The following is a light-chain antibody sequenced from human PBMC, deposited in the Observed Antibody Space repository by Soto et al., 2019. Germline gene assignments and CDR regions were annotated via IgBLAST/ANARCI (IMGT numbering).Light chain of an antibody. V-gene: IGKV3-20*01. J-gene: IGKJ1*01. CDR2: GAS. CDR1: QSVSSSY. CDR3: QQDGT. Sequence: EIVLTQSPGTLSLSPGERATLSCRASQSVSSSYLAWYQQKPGQAPRLLIYGASSRATGIPDRFSGSGSGTDFTLTSSRREPEDCAVYYCQQDGTFGQGTKVEIK.